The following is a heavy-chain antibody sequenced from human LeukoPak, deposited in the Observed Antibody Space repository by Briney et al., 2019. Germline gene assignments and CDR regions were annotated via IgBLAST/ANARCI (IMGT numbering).Heavy chain of an antibody. D-gene: IGHD3-10*01. V-gene: IGHV4-59*12. J-gene: IGHJ4*02. Sequence: SQCLSLTFSLAARSIIVYTWSWIRQPPGRGLEWIGDFYFIGSTNNNPSLKSRVTLSVDTPKNLFSLRRSPVTPPDTAVYYCVREAMVRGVSPTGIDYWGQGTLVTVSS. CDR1: ARSIIVYT. CDR2: FYFIGST. CDR3: VREAMVRGVSPTGIDY.